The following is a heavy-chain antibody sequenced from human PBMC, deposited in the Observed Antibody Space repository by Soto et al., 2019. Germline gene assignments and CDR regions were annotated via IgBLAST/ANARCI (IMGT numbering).Heavy chain of an antibody. CDR1: GFGFRSNW. Sequence: LRLSCAAAGFGFRSNWMHWVRQAPGKGLEWVSRISPDGSTTTYADSVKGRFTISRDNAKNTLYLQMDRLRAEDTAVYFCARFGTYYDTSGFLYWGRGTLVTVPQ. CDR3: ARFGTYYDTSGFLY. CDR2: ISPDGSTT. J-gene: IGHJ4*02. D-gene: IGHD3-22*01. V-gene: IGHV3-74*01.